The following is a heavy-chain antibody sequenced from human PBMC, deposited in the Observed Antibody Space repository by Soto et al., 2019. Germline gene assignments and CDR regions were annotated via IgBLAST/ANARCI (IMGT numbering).Heavy chain of an antibody. J-gene: IGHJ6*02. V-gene: IGHV4-39*02. CDR1: GGSISSSSYY. CDR3: AREVSSSSHRGEDV. D-gene: IGHD6-6*01. Sequence: QLQLQESGPGLVKPSETLSLTCTVSGGSISSSSYYWGWIRQPPGKGLEWIGSIYYSGSTYYNPSLKSRVTISVDTSKNQVSLKLSSVTAADTAVYYCAREVSSSSHRGEDVWGQGTTVTVSS. CDR2: IYYSGST.